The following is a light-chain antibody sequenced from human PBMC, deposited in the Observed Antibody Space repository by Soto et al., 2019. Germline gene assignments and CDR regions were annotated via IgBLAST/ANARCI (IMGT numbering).Light chain of an antibody. CDR2: EVS. CDR1: SSDVGGYNY. V-gene: IGLV2-14*01. CDR3: SSYTSSSTYV. Sequence: QSVLTQPASVSGSPGQSITISCTGTSSDVGGYNYVSWCQQHPGKAPKLMIYEVSNRPSGVSNRFSASKSGNTASLTISGLQAEDEADYYCSSYTSSSTYVFGTGTKLTVL. J-gene: IGLJ1*01.